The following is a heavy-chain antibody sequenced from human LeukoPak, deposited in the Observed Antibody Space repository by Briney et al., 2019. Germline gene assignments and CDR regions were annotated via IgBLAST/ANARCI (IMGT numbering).Heavy chain of an antibody. CDR2: IYYSGST. J-gene: IGHJ4*02. CDR3: ARQEIAAAGTVYFDY. V-gene: IGHV4-39*01. D-gene: IGHD6-13*01. CDR1: GGSISSSSYY. Sequence: SETLSLTCTVSGGSISSSSYYWGLIRQPPGKGLEWIGSIYYSGSTYYNPSLKSRVTISVDTSKNQFSLKLSSVTAADTAVYYCARQEIAAAGTVYFDYWGQGTLVTVSS.